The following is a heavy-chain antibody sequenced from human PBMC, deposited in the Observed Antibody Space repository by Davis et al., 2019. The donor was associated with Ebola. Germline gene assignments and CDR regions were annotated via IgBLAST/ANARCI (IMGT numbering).Heavy chain of an antibody. D-gene: IGHD3/OR15-3a*01. Sequence: GGSLRLSCTASGFTSSSYALSWVRQAPGKGLEWVPAFSGSGGSTYYPDSVKGRFTIARDNSTNTLYLQRNSLAAEETAVYYCAKGGDFWTGDPDYWGQGTLVTVSS. V-gene: IGHV3-23*01. J-gene: IGHJ4*02. CDR1: GFTSSSYA. CDR3: AKGGDFWTGDPDY. CDR2: FSGSGGST.